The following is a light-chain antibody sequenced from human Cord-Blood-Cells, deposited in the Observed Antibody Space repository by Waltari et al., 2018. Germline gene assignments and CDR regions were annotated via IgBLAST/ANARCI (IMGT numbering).Light chain of an antibody. V-gene: IGLV2-14*01. CDR3: SSYTSSSVV. CDR2: DVS. Sequence: QSALTQPASVSGSPGQSITIPCTGTSSDVGGYHDVSWYQQHPGKAPKLMIYDVSNRPSGVSNRFSGSKSGNTASLTISGLQAEDEADYYCSSYTSSSVVFGGGTKLTVL. J-gene: IGLJ2*01. CDR1: SSDVGGYHD.